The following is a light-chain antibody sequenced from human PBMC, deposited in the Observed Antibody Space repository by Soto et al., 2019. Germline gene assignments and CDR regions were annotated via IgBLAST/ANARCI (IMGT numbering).Light chain of an antibody. CDR1: QGISSY. CDR3: QQLNSYPS. CDR2: AAS. Sequence: DIQLTQSPSFLSASVGYRVTITCRASQGISSYLAWYQQKPGKAPKLLIYAASTLQSGVPSRFSGSGSGTEFTLTISSLQPEDFATYYCQQLNSYPSFGPGTKVDIK. J-gene: IGKJ3*01. V-gene: IGKV1-9*01.